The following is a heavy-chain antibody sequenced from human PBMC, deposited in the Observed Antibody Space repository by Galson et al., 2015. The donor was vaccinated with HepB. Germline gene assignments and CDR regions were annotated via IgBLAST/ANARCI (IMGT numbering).Heavy chain of an antibody. CDR3: ARQTAGEQQLAPHFDY. CDR2: IYYSGST. Sequence: ETLSLTCTVSGGSISSSSYYWGWIRQPPGKGLEWIGSIYYSGSTYYNPSLKSRVTISVDTSKNQFSLKLSSVTAADTAVYYCARQTAGEQQLAPHFDYWGQGTLVTVSS. CDR1: GGSISSSSYY. D-gene: IGHD6-13*01. V-gene: IGHV4-39*01. J-gene: IGHJ4*02.